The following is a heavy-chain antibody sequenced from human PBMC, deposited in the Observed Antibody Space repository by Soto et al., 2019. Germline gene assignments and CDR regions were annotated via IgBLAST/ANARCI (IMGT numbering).Heavy chain of an antibody. V-gene: IGHV1-3*01. CDR2: INAGNGNT. CDR3: ARGHIVVGPERFVSTSSWFDT. D-gene: IGHD2-2*01. J-gene: IGHJ5*02. CDR1: GYTFTSYA. Sequence: QVQLVQSGAEVKKPGASVKVSCKASGYTFTSYAMHWVRQAPGQRLEWMGWINAGNGNTKYSQKFQGRVTITRETSASTAKLEMRSVRSEYTAVYYCARGHIVVGPERFVSTSSWFDTWGQGTLVTVSS.